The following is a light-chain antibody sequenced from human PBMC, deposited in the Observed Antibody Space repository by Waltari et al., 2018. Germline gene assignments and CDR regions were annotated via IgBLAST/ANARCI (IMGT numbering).Light chain of an antibody. CDR2: GKN. CDR1: SLRTAY. Sequence: SSELTQDPAVSVALGQTVTIQCQGASLRTAYARWYQQKSGQAPIFVLFGKNKRPSGIPDRFSGYNSETTTSLTITGAQAEDEADYYCSSRDSSASHVLFAGGTKLTVL. J-gene: IGLJ2*01. V-gene: IGLV3-19*01. CDR3: SSRDSSASHVL.